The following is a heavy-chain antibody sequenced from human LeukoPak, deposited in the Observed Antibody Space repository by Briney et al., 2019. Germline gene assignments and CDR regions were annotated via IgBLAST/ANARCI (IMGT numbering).Heavy chain of an antibody. D-gene: IGHD3-22*01. CDR1: GYSISSGYY. Sequence: PSETLSLTCTVSGYSISSGYYWGWIRQPPGEGLEWIGSIYHSGSTYYNPSLKSRVTISIDTSKNQFSLKLSSVTAADTAVYYCARADYYDSSASDYWGQGTLVTVSS. V-gene: IGHV4-38-2*02. CDR2: IYHSGST. CDR3: ARADYYDSSASDY. J-gene: IGHJ4*02.